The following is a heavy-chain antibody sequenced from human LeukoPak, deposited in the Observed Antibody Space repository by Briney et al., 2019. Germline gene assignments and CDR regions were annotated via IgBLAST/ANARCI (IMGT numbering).Heavy chain of an antibody. V-gene: IGHV4-34*01. Sequence: PSETLSLTCAVYGGSFSGYYWSWIRQPPGKGLEWIGEINHSGSTNYNPSLKSRVTISVDTSENQFSLKLSSVTAADTAVYYCARGRYYDFWSGPIELDYWGQGTLVTVSS. CDR3: ARGRYYDFWSGPIELDY. CDR1: GGSFSGYY. J-gene: IGHJ4*02. CDR2: INHSGST. D-gene: IGHD3-3*01.